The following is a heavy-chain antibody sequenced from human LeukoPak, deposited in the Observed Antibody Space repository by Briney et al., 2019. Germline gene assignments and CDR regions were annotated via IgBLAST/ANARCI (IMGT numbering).Heavy chain of an antibody. J-gene: IGHJ4*02. Sequence: SETLSLTCTVSGGSISSGSYYWSWIRQPAGKGLEWIGRIYTSGSTNYNPSLKSRVTISVDTSKNQFSLKLSSVTAADTAVYYCARGIAVAGTEYWGQGTLVTVSS. V-gene: IGHV4-61*02. CDR2: IYTSGST. CDR3: ARGIAVAGTEY. CDR1: GGSISSGSYY. D-gene: IGHD6-19*01.